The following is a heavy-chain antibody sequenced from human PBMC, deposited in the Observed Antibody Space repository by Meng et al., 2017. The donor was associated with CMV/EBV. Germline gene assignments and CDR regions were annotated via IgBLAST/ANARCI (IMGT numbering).Heavy chain of an antibody. CDR2: INPNSGGT. D-gene: IGHD5-18*01. V-gene: IGHV1-2*02. CDR1: GYTFTGYY. Sequence: ASVKVSCKASGYTFTGYYMHWVRQAPGQGLEWMGWINPNSGGTNYAQKFQGRVTMTRDTSISTAYMELSRLRSDDTAVYYCARDTAMAPHYYYGMDVWGQGTTVTV. J-gene: IGHJ6*02. CDR3: ARDTAMAPHYYYGMDV.